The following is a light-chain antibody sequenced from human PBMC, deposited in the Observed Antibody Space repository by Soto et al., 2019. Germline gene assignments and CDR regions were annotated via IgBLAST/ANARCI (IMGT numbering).Light chain of an antibody. CDR3: PGQNFADSSVYT. J-gene: IGKJ2*01. V-gene: IGKV3-20*01. Sequence: EVVLTQSPGTLSLSPGETATLSCRASQSLRSSYLAWYQQKPGQAPRLLMYGASNRATGFPDRFSGSGSGTDFTLTISRLEPEDFAVYYCPGQNFADSSVYTVGRGTKLAIK. CDR2: GAS. CDR1: QSLRSSY.